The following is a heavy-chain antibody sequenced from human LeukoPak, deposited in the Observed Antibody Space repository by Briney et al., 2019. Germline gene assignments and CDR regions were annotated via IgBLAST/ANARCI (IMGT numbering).Heavy chain of an antibody. J-gene: IGHJ4*02. V-gene: IGHV3-53*01. D-gene: IGHD5-18*01. Sequence: GGSLRLSCAASGFSVSTNYMTWVRQAPGKGLDWDSVLYSGGARYYADSVKGRFTISRDDSKNTLFLQMNSLRAEDTAVYYCARPQGYTYGLDYWGQGTLVTVSS. CDR1: GFSVSTNY. CDR2: LYSGGAR. CDR3: ARPQGYTYGLDY.